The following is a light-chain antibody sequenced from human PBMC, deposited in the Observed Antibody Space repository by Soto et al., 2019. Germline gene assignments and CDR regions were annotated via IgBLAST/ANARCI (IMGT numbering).Light chain of an antibody. CDR3: QQYGSSPRT. CDR2: GAS. V-gene: IGKV3-20*01. CDR1: QSVSSSY. J-gene: IGKJ1*01. Sequence: EVVVTQTQGTLSFYPGERATLSCRASQSVSSSYLAWYLQKPGQAPRLLIYGASSRATGIPDRFSGSGSGTDFTLTISRLEPEDFAVYYCQQYGSSPRTFGQGAFVDIK.